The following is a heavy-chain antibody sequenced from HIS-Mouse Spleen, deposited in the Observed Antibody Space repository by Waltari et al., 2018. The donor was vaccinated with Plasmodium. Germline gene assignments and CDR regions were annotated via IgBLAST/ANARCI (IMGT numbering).Heavy chain of an antibody. V-gene: IGHV3-33*06. CDR3: AKVAQGTRDAFDI. J-gene: IGHJ3*02. Sequence: QVQLVESGGGVVQPGRSLRLSCAASGFTFSSYGMHWVRQAPGKGLEWVVVIWYDGSNKYYADSVKGRFTISRDNSKNTLYLQMNSLRAEDTAVYYCAKVAQGTRDAFDIWGQGTMVTVSS. CDR2: IWYDGSNK. CDR1: GFTFSSYG. D-gene: IGHD2-8*01.